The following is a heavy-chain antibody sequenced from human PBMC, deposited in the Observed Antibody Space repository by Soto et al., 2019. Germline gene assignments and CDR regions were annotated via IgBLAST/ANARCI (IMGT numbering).Heavy chain of an antibody. CDR1: GGSISSYY. V-gene: IGHV4-59*01. Sequence: SETLSLTCTVSGGSISSYYWSWIRQPPGKGLEWIGYIYYSGSTNYNPSLKSRVTISVDTSKNQFSLKLSSVTAADTAVYYCAREYSSSWHRYYYYYMDVWGKGTTVTVSS. CDR2: IYYSGST. CDR3: AREYSSSWHRYYYYYMDV. D-gene: IGHD6-13*01. J-gene: IGHJ6*03.